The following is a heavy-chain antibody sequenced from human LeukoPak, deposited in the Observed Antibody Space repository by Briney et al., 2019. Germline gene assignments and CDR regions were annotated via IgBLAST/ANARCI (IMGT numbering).Heavy chain of an antibody. D-gene: IGHD6-19*01. J-gene: IGHJ4*02. Sequence: GGSLRLSCAASGFTFSSYAMSWVRQAPGKGLEWVSAISGSGGSTYYADSVKGRFTISRDNSKNTLYLQMNSLRAEDTAVYYCAKPGHSSGWYSTFDYWGQGTLVTVSS. CDR2: ISGSGGST. CDR1: GFTFSSYA. V-gene: IGHV3-23*01. CDR3: AKPGHSSGWYSTFDY.